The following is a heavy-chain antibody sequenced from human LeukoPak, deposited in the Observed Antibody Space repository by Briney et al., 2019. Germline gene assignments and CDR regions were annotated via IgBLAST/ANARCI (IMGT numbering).Heavy chain of an antibody. J-gene: IGHJ4*02. CDR2: ISGSSSTI. CDR1: GFTLSTYS. V-gene: IGHV3-48*02. CDR3: ARGRYYFDS. Sequence: GGFLRLSCAASGFTLSTYSMNWVRQAPGKGLEWVSYISGSSSTIYYADSVKGRFTISRDNAKNSLSLQTNSLRDEDTAVYYCARGRYYFDSWGQGTLAIVSS.